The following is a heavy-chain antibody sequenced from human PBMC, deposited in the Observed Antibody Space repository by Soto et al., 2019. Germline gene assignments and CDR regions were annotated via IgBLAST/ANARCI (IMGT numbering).Heavy chain of an antibody. V-gene: IGHV4-31*03. J-gene: IGHJ6*02. CDR2: IYYSGST. D-gene: IGHD4-4*01. CDR3: AREAREEVTTALGTNYYYYYGMDV. Sequence: QVQLQESGPGLVKPSQTLSLTCTVSGGSISSGGYYWSWIRQHPGKGLEWIGYIYYSGSTYYNPSLKSRVTISVDTSKNQFSLKLSSVTAADTAVHYCAREAREEVTTALGTNYYYYYGMDVWGQGTTVTFSS. CDR1: GGSISSGGYY.